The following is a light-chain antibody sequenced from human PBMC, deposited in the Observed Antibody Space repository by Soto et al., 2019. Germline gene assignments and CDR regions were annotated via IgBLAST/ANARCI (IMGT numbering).Light chain of an antibody. V-gene: IGKV3-15*01. CDR2: GAS. CDR1: QSISNS. J-gene: IGKJ1*01. Sequence: EIVMTQSPATLSVSPRERTTLSCKAVQSISNSLSGSQQKPGHAPRLLIYGASTRATGVPARFSGSGSGPDFTLTISSLQSEDFAVYYCHQYKNWPRTFGHGTKVDIK. CDR3: HQYKNWPRT.